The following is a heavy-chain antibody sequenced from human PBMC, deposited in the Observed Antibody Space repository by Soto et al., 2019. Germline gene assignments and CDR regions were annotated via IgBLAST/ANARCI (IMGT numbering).Heavy chain of an antibody. V-gene: IGHV1-46*01. D-gene: IGHD7-27*01. Sequence: ASVKVSCKAIGYSFTRHYMHWVRQAPGQGLEWMGTIFPGGVNIAYAQKFEGRDTMTRSTSISTAYMELSSLTSEDTAVYYCTGGPPNWGFDSWGQGTPVTVSS. CDR2: IFPGGVNI. J-gene: IGHJ5*01. CDR3: TGGPPNWGFDS. CDR1: GYSFTRHY.